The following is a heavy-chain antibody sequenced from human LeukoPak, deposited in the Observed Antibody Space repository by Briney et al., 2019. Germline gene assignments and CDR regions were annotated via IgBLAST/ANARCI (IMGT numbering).Heavy chain of an antibody. V-gene: IGHV4-4*07. CDR2: ICTSGST. D-gene: IGHD6-19*01. Sequence: SETLSLTCTVSGGSISSYYWSWIRQPAGKGLEWIGRICTSGSTNYNPSLKSRVTMSVDTSKNQFSLKLSSVTAADTAVYYCARAQWLVGGYYFDYWGQGTLVTVSS. J-gene: IGHJ4*02. CDR1: GGSISSYY. CDR3: ARAQWLVGGYYFDY.